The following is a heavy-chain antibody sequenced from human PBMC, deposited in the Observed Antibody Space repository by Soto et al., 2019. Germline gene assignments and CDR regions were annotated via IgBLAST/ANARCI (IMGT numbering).Heavy chain of an antibody. J-gene: IGHJ4*02. V-gene: IGHV1-46*03. CDR3: ARDPTRRDSGYDSSGYFDY. CDR2: INPSGGST. Sequence: ASVKVSCKASGYTFTSYYMHWVRQAPGQGLEWMGIINPSGGSTSYAQKFQGRVTMTRDTSTSTVYMELSSLRSEDTAVYYCARDPTRRDSGYDSSGYFDYWGQGTLVTVSS. D-gene: IGHD3-22*01. CDR1: GYTFTSYY.